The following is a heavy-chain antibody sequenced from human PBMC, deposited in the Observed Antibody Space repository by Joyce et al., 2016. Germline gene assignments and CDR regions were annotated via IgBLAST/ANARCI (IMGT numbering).Heavy chain of an antibody. D-gene: IGHD3-22*01. J-gene: IGHJ6*02. CDR3: ARGGIVYDYSMDL. CDR1: GFTFSTSS. Sequence: VQLVESGGGLVKPGGSLRISCAASGFTFSTSSMSGFRRAPGKGLEGVSAISRDSTYICYAGSVKGRFTVSRDNAKNSLYLQMNSLRAEDTAVFFCARGGIVYDYSMDLWGQGTTVTVSS. V-gene: IGHV3-21*02. CDR2: ISRDSTYI.